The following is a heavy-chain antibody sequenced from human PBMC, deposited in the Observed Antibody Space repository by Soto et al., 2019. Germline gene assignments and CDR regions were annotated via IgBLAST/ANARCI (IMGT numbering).Heavy chain of an antibody. Sequence: SETLSLTCAVYGGSFSGYYWSWIRQPPGKGLEWIGEINHSGSTNYNPSLKSRVTISVDTSKNQFSLKLSSVTAADTAVYYCATYPGYWNDSMSTFFWGQGTLVTVSS. CDR3: ATYPGYWNDSMSTFF. V-gene: IGHV4-34*01. J-gene: IGHJ4*02. D-gene: IGHD1-1*01. CDR1: GGSFSGYY. CDR2: INHSGST.